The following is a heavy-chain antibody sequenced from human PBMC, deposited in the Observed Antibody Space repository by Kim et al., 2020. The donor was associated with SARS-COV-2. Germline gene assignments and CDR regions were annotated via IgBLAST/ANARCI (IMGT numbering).Heavy chain of an antibody. V-gene: IGHV3-53*04. J-gene: IGHJ6*02. CDR3: ARDLSYYGMDV. Sequence: SYAESMNVRFTICRHNSKNTLYLKMSRLRAGDTAVYYCARDLSYYGMDVWSQGTTVTVSS.